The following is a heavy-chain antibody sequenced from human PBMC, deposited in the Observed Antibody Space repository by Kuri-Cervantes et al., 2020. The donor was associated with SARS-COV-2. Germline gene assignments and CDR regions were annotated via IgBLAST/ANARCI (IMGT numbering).Heavy chain of an antibody. D-gene: IGHD2-2*01. CDR1: GFTFSSYG. J-gene: IGHJ5*02. CDR3: ARERGVIPAGLGWFDP. CDR2: ISSGSNSI. V-gene: IGHV3-48*01. Sequence: GESLKISCAASGFTFSSYGMHWVRQAPGKGLEWVSYISSGSNSIYYADSVKGRFTISRDNSKNSLYLQMNSLRVEDTAVYYCARERGVIPAGLGWFDPWGQGTLVTVSS.